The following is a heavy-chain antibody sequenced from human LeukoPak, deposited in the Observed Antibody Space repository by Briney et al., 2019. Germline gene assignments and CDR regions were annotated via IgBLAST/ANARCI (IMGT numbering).Heavy chain of an antibody. CDR3: ARGDPAGGSCYT. Sequence: GGSLRLSCAASGFTFSSYAMSWVRQAPGKGLEWVSAISGSGGSTYYADSVKGRFTISRDNSKNTRYLQMNSLRAEDTAVYYCARGDPAGGSCYTWGQGTLVTVSS. D-gene: IGHD2-15*01. CDR2: ISGSGGST. J-gene: IGHJ5*02. CDR1: GFTFSSYA. V-gene: IGHV3-23*01.